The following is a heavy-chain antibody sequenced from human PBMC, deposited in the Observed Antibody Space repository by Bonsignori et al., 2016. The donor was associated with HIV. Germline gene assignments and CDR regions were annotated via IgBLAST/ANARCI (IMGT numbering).Heavy chain of an antibody. CDR2: IWYDGSNK. V-gene: IGHV3-33*06. Sequence: WIRQPPGKGLEWVAVIWYDGSNKYYADSVKGRFTISRDNSKNTLYLQMNSLRAEDTAVYYCAKDEARWGIAVAVDAFDIWGQGTMVTVSS. D-gene: IGHD6-19*01. J-gene: IGHJ3*02. CDR3: AKDEARWGIAVAVDAFDI.